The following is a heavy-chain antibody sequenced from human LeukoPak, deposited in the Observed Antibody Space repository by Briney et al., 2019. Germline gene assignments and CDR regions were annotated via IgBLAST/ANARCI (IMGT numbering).Heavy chain of an antibody. Sequence: GGSLRLSCAASGFTFSSYGMHWVRQAPGKGLEWVAVISYDGSNKYYADSVKGRFTISRDNSKNTLHLQMNSLRAEDTAVYYCAKDRVVLMVYASYYFDYWGQGTLVTVSS. CDR2: ISYDGSNK. CDR3: AKDRVVLMVYASYYFDY. V-gene: IGHV3-30*18. D-gene: IGHD2-8*01. J-gene: IGHJ4*02. CDR1: GFTFSSYG.